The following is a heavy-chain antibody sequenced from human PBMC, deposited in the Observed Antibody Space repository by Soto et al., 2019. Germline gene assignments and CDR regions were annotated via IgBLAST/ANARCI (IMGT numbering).Heavy chain of an antibody. CDR3: AKERGVLDAFDI. V-gene: IGHV3-30*18. CDR1: GFTSSTFV. Sequence: QVQLVESGGGGVQPGSSLRLSCAASGFTSSTFVIHWVRQAPGKGLEWLAVISSDGNNQYYADSVKGRFTISRDNSKNTLYLQVNSLRAEDTAVYFCAKERGVLDAFDIWGQGTMVTVSS. D-gene: IGHD3-10*01. CDR2: ISSDGNNQ. J-gene: IGHJ3*02.